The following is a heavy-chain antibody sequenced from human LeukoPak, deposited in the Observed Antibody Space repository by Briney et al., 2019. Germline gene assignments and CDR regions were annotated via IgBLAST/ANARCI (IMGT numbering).Heavy chain of an antibody. D-gene: IGHD5-24*01. CDR1: GGTFSSYA. CDR2: IIPIFGTA. V-gene: IGHV1-69*06. Sequence: SVKVSCKASGGTFSSYAISWVRQAPGQGLEWMGGIIPIFGTANYAQKFQGRVTITADKSTSTAYMELSSLRSEDTAVYYCARNKYPSRRDEDWGQGTRVTVSS. CDR3: ARNKYPSRRDED. J-gene: IGHJ4*02.